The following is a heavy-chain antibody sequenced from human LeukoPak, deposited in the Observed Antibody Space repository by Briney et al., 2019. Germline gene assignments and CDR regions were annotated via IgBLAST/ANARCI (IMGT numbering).Heavy chain of an antibody. J-gene: IGHJ4*02. V-gene: IGHV3-30*14. CDR1: GFTFSSYA. CDR3: AVSGGSWIYYFDY. CDR2: ISYDGSNK. Sequence: GRSLRLSCAASGFTFSSYAMHWVRQAPGKGLEWVAVISYDGSNKYYADSVKGRFTISRDNSKNTLYLQMNSLRAEDTAVYYCAVSGGSWIYYFDYWGQGTLVTVSS. D-gene: IGHD2-15*01.